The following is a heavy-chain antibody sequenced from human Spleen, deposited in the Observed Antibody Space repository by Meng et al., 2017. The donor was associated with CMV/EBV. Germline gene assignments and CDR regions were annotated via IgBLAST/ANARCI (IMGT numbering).Heavy chain of an antibody. CDR2: IYYSGST. CDR3: ARVIVLPAAFDY. CDR1: GGSFSGYY. V-gene: IGHV4-30-4*08. J-gene: IGHJ4*02. D-gene: IGHD2-2*01. Sequence: SETLSLTCAVYGGSFSGYYWSWIRQPPGKGLEWIGYIYYSGSTYYNPSLKSRVTISVDTSKNQFSLKLSSVTAADTAVYYCARVIVLPAAFDYWGQGTLVTVSS.